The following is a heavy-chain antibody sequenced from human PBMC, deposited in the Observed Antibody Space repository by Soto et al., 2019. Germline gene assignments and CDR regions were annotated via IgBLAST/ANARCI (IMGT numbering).Heavy chain of an antibody. CDR1: GGSISSGGYS. V-gene: IGHV4-30-2*01. J-gene: IGHJ5*02. D-gene: IGHD2-2*01. Sequence: PSETLSLTCAVSGGSISSGGYSWSWIRQPPGKGLEWIGYIYHSGSTYYNLSLKSRVTISVDRSKNQFSLKLSSVTAADTAVYYCARVVPAAISHWFDPWGQGTLVTVSS. CDR3: ARVVPAAISHWFDP. CDR2: IYHSGST.